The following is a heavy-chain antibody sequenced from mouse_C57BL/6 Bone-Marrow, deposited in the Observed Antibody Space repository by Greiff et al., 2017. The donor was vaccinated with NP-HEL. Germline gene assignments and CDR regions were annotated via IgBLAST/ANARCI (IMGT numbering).Heavy chain of an antibody. CDR3: ARRDDGNYFAY. CDR2: IRNKANGYTT. CDR1: GFTFTDYY. Sequence: EVQRVESGGGLVQPGGSLSLSCAASGFTFTDYYMSWVRQPPGKALEWLGFIRNKANGYTTEYSASVKGRFTSSRDNSQSILYLQMNARRAEDSATYYCARRDDGNYFAYGGQGTLVTVSA. J-gene: IGHJ3*01. V-gene: IGHV7-3*01. D-gene: IGHD2-1*01.